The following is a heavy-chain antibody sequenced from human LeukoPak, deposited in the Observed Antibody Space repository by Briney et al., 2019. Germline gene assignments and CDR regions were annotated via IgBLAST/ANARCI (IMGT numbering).Heavy chain of an antibody. D-gene: IGHD3-22*01. CDR1: GFTFSSYA. CDR2: IWYDGSNK. CDR3: ARSKGSSGYYPPPDY. V-gene: IGHV3-33*08. Sequence: SGGSLRLSCAASGFTFSSYAMHWVRQAPGKGLEWVAVIWYDGSNKYYADSVKGRFTISRDNSKNTLYLQVNSLRAEDTAVYYCARSKGSSGYYPPPDYWGQGTLVTVSS. J-gene: IGHJ4*02.